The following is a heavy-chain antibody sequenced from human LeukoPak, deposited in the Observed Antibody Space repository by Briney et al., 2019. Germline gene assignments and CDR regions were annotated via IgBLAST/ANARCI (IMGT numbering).Heavy chain of an antibody. V-gene: IGHV3-23*01. CDR3: AKSRGSSSSCYNY. D-gene: IGHD2-2*02. J-gene: IGHJ4*02. Sequence: GGSLRLSCAASGFTFSSYAMNWVRQAPGKGLEWVSDISGSDDSTFYADSVRGRFTISRDNSKNTLFLQMNSLRAEDTAVYYCAKSRGSSSSCYNYWGQGTLVTVSS. CDR1: GFTFSSYA. CDR2: ISGSDDST.